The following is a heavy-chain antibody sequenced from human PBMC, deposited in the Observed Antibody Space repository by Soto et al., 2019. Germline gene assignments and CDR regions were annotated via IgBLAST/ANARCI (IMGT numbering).Heavy chain of an antibody. CDR3: ARLGRYSSSGYYGMDV. J-gene: IGHJ6*02. Sequence: PVESLKISCRGSGYSFTTYWIGWVRQMPGKGLEWMGIIYPGDSDTRYSPSFQGQVTISADKSISTAYLQWSSLKAPDTAMYYCARLGRYSSSGYYGMDVWGQGTTVTVSS. V-gene: IGHV5-51*01. CDR1: GYSFTTYW. CDR2: IYPGDSDT. D-gene: IGHD6-13*01.